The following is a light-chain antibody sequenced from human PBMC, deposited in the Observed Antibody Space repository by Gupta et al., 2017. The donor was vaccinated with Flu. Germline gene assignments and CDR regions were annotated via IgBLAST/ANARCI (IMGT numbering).Light chain of an antibody. V-gene: IGLV2-23*03. CDR2: EGS. CDR1: SSDVGSYNL. Sequence: QSALTQPASVSGSPGPSITISCTGTSSDVGSYNLVSWYQQHPGKAPKLMIYEGSKRPSGVSNRFSGSKSGNTASLTISGLQAEDEADYYCCSYAGSSPFVFGTGTKVTGL. J-gene: IGLJ1*01. CDR3: CSYAGSSPFV.